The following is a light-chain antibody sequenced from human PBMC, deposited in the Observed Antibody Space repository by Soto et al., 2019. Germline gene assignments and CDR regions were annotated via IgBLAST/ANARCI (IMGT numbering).Light chain of an antibody. Sequence: DILVTHSPPTLSSSVLYIFTITCLSSQTITTWMAWYQQKPGKAPKLLVYDASTLQSGVATRFSGSGSGTEFTLIISGLQPEDSATYYCQQYTNTNNPWMFGQGTKVDIK. J-gene: IGKJ1*01. V-gene: IGKV1-5*01. CDR2: DAS. CDR1: QTITTW. CDR3: QQYTNTNNPWM.